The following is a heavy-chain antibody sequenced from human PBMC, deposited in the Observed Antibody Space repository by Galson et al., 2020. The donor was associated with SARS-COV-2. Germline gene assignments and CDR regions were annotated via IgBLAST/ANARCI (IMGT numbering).Heavy chain of an antibody. V-gene: IGHV4-59*08. CDR3: ARVSVRVSGLSDAFDT. CDR1: GGSISGYY. Sequence: ETSETLSLTCTVSGGSISGYYWSWIRQRPGKGLEWIGYFYYTVSTNYNPSLTSRVTISVDTSKNQFSLKLSSVTAADTAVYFCARVSVRVSGLSDAFDTWGQGTMVTVSS. J-gene: IGHJ3*02. CDR2: FYYTVST. D-gene: IGHD3-10*01.